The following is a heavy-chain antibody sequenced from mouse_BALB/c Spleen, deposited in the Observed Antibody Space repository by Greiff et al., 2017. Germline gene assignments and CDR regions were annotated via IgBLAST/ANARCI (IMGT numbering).Heavy chain of an antibody. CDR3: ARHGMGGNYGGGYAMDY. CDR1: GFTFSSYA. J-gene: IGHJ4*01. CDR2: ISSGGSYT. V-gene: IGHV5-9-3*01. Sequence: EVKVVESGGGLVKPGGSLKLSCAASGFTFSSYAMSWVRQTPEKRLEWVATISSGGSYTYYPDSVKGRFTISRDNAKNTLYLQMSSLRSEDTAMYYCARHGMGGNYGGGYAMDYWGQGTSVTVSS. D-gene: IGHD2-1*01.